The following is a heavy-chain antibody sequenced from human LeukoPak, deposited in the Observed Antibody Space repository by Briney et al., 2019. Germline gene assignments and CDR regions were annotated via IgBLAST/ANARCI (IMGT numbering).Heavy chain of an antibody. CDR1: EFSVGSNY. Sequence: SGGSLRLSCAASEFSVGSNYMTWVRQAPGKGLEWVAVISYDGSNKYYADSVKGRFTISRDNSKNTLYLQMNSLRAEDTAVYYCARVRDPMVRGVPDYWGQGTLVTVSS. D-gene: IGHD3-10*01. CDR3: ARVRDPMVRGVPDY. J-gene: IGHJ4*02. V-gene: IGHV3-30*03. CDR2: ISYDGSNK.